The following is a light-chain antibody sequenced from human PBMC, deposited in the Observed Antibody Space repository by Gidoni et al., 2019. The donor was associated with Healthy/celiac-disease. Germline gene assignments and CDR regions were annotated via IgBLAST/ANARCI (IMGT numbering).Light chain of an antibody. V-gene: IGKV1-33*01. CDR1: QDISSY. Sequence: IRMSLSPSSLSASVGDRVTITCQASQDISSYLGWYQQKPGKAPKLLIYDASNLETGVPSRFSGSGSGTEFTFTISSLQPEDIATYYCQQYDNHPRTFGGGTKLEIK. CDR3: QQYDNHPRT. CDR2: DAS. J-gene: IGKJ4*01.